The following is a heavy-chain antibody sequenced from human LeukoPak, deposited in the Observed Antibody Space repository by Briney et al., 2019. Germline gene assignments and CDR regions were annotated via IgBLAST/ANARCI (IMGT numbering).Heavy chain of an antibody. Sequence: GGSLRLCCAASGFTFDEYAMHWVRQAAGKGLEWVSGISWSSGSIGYADSVKGRFTISRDNAKKSLYLQMNSLRAEDTALYYCANETASKYYSYFYALDVWGQGTTVTVSS. CDR2: ISWSSGSI. J-gene: IGHJ6*02. D-gene: IGHD2-2*01. CDR3: ANETASKYYSYFYALDV. CDR1: GFTFDEYA. V-gene: IGHV3-9*01.